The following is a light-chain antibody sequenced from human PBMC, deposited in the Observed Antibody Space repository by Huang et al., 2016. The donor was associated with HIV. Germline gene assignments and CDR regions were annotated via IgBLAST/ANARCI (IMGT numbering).Light chain of an antibody. CDR1: QDINNF. CDR2: AAS. J-gene: IGKJ1*01. CDR3: QQYYSYRT. V-gene: IGKV1-8*01. Sequence: AIRMTQSPSLLSASTGDRVNITCRASQDINNFLAWYQQKPGKAPNLLIYAASILETGVPSRFSGSGSGTEFNLSISCLQSEDFATYYCQQYYSYRTFGQGTQVEIK.